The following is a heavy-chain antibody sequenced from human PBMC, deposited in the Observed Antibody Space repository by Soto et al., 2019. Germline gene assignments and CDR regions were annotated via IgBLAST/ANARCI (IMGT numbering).Heavy chain of an antibody. V-gene: IGHV1-18*01. J-gene: IGHJ4*02. D-gene: IGHD4-4*01. CDR1: GYSFTTSG. CDR3: ARRLYSDYDY. Sequence: QAQLVQSGAEVKEPGASVKVSCKASGYSFTTSGITWVRQAPGQGLEWMGWISTYNGNTNYAQKLQDRVTLTTDTSTSTAYMELRSLRSDDTAGYYWARRLYSDYDYWGQGALVTVSS. CDR2: ISTYNGNT.